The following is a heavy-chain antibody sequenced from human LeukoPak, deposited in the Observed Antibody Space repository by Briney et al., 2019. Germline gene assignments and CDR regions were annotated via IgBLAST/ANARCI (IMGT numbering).Heavy chain of an antibody. V-gene: IGHV4-34*01. J-gene: IGHJ6*02. Sequence: SETLSLTCAVYGGSFSGYYWSWIRQPPGKGLEWIGEINHSGSTNYNPSLKSRVIISVDTSKNQFSLKLSSVTAADTAVYYCARLKRGLLWFGESYYYGMDVWGQGTTVTVSS. CDR2: INHSGST. CDR1: GGSFSGYY. D-gene: IGHD3-10*01. CDR3: ARLKRGLLWFGESYYYGMDV.